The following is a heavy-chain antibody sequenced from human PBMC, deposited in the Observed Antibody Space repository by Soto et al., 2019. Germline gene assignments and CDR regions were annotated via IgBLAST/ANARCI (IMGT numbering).Heavy chain of an antibody. CDR3: ASPLTIFEIRHPAH. CDR1: GFTFANFG. Sequence: PGGSLRLSCGTSGFTFANFGMGWVRQAPGKGLYWVSGISSSGRRTYYADSVKGRFTISRDNAKNSLYLQMNSLRAEDTAVYYCASPLTIFEIRHPAHWGQGTLVTVSS. CDR2: ISSSGRRT. D-gene: IGHD3-3*01. J-gene: IGHJ4*02. V-gene: IGHV3-21*04.